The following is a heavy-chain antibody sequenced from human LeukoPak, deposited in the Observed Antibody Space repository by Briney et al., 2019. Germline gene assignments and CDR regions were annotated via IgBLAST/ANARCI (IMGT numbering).Heavy chain of an antibody. V-gene: IGHV4-4*07. D-gene: IGHD3-22*01. Sequence: PSETLSLTCTVSGDSISNYYWSWIRQPAGKGLEWIGRIYTSGRTNYNPSLKSRVTMSVDTSKNQFSLKLSSVAAADTAVYYCARHHRSGYTPFFDYWGQGTLVTVSS. CDR3: ARHHRSGYTPFFDY. CDR1: GDSISNYY. CDR2: IYTSGRT. J-gene: IGHJ4*02.